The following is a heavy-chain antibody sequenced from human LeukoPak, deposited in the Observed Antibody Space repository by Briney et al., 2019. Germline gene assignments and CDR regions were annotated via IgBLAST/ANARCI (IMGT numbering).Heavy chain of an antibody. CDR2: IYYSGST. V-gene: IGHV4-39*07. CDR1: GGSISSNSYY. Sequence: PSETLSLTCAVSGGSISSNSYYWGWIRQPPGKGLECIGSIYYSGSTYYNPSLKSRVTISVDTSKNQFSLKLSSVTAADTAVYYCARANYYDSSGLRYWGQGTLVTVSS. CDR3: ARANYYDSSGLRY. J-gene: IGHJ4*02. D-gene: IGHD3-22*01.